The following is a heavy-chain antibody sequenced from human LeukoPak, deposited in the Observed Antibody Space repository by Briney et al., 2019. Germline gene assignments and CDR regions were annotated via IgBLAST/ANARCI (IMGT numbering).Heavy chain of an antibody. CDR3: ARLVGGWYHRPYYFDY. Sequence: PSETLSLTCTVSGGSISSSSYYWGWIRQPPGKGLEWIGSVYYSGSTYYNPSLKSRATISVDTSKNQFSLKLSSVTAADTAVYYCARLVGGWYHRPYYFDYWGQGTLVTVSS. V-gene: IGHV4-39*01. J-gene: IGHJ4*02. CDR2: VYYSGST. CDR1: GGSISSSSYY. D-gene: IGHD6-19*01.